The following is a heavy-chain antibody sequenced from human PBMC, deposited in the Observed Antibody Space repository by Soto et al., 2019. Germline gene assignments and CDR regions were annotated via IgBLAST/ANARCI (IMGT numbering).Heavy chain of an antibody. CDR3: AKYDFWSGYYHTSGDRTANYYYYGMDV. D-gene: IGHD3-3*01. J-gene: IGHJ6*02. Sequence: PGGSLRLSCAASGFTFSSYAMSWVRQSPGKGLESVSLISGSADRTYYTDSVKGRFTISRDNSKNTLYLQMNSLRAEDTAVYYCAKYDFWSGYYHTSGDRTANYYYYGMDVWGQGTTVTVSS. CDR2: ISGSADRT. V-gene: IGHV3-23*01. CDR1: GFTFSSYA.